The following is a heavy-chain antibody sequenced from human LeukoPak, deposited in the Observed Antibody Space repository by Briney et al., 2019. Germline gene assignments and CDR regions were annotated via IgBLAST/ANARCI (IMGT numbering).Heavy chain of an antibody. Sequence: PGGSLRLSCAASGFTFDDYMMHWVRQAPGKGLEWVALISWDGSSIYYADSVKGRFTISRDNGKNSLYLQMLNLRTEDTAFYYCAKDVATVGIVDFWGQGTLVTVSS. J-gene: IGHJ4*02. CDR2: ISWDGSSI. CDR3: AKDVATVGIVDF. V-gene: IGHV3-43*01. CDR1: GFTFDDYM. D-gene: IGHD2-21*01.